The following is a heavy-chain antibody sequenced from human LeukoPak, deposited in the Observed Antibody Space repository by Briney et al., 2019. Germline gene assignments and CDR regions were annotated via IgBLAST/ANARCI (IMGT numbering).Heavy chain of an antibody. CDR3: ARHYSGDYGLGY. V-gene: IGHV3-48*01. J-gene: IGHJ4*02. CDR1: GFTFSSFG. Sequence: GGSLRLSCAASGFTFSSFGMNWVRQAPGKGLEWISYISSTSSTIYYADSVKGRFTISRDSAKNSLYLQMNSLRAEDTAVYYCARHYSGDYGLGYWGQGTLVTVSS. CDR2: ISSTSSTI. D-gene: IGHD1-26*01.